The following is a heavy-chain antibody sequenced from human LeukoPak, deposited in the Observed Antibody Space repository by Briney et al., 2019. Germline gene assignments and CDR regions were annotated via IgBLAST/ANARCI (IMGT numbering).Heavy chain of an antibody. CDR1: GFTFSSYA. V-gene: IGHV3-23*01. Sequence: QPGGSLRLSCAASGFTFSSYAMSWVRQAPGKGLEWVSAISGSGGSTYYADSVKGRFTISRDNSKNTLYLQMNSLRAEDTAVYYCASHTRGYSHGYDYFDYWGQGTLVTVSS. CDR2: ISGSGGST. J-gene: IGHJ4*02. CDR3: ASHTRGYSHGYDYFDY. D-gene: IGHD5-18*01.